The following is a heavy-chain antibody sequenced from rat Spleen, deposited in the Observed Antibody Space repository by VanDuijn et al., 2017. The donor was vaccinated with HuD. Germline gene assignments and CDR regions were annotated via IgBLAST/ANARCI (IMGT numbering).Heavy chain of an antibody. CDR3: ASQWLTGSHWFFDF. J-gene: IGHJ1*01. Sequence: EVQLVESGGGLVQPGRSMKLSCAASGFTFSTYGMAWVRQAPKKGLEWVADISPSGGSTYYRDSVKGRFTVSRDNAKSTLYLQMDSLRSEATATYYWASQWLTGSHWFFDFWGPGTMVTVSS. CDR2: ISPSGGST. D-gene: IGHD1-4*01. V-gene: IGHV5-25*01. CDR1: GFTFSTYG.